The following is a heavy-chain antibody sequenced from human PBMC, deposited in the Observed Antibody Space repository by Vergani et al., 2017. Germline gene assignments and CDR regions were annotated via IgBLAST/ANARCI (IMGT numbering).Heavy chain of an antibody. Sequence: QVQLQESGPGLVKPSETLSLTCTVSGGSISSYYWSWIRQPPGKGLEWIGYIYYSGSTYSNPSLKSRVTISVDTSKNQFSLKLSSVTAADTAVYYCARVSLRRDGRNWFDPWGQGTLVTVSS. J-gene: IGHJ5*02. CDR1: GGSISSYY. V-gene: IGHV4-59*08. CDR3: ARVSLRRDGRNWFDP. CDR2: IYYSGST. D-gene: IGHD5-24*01.